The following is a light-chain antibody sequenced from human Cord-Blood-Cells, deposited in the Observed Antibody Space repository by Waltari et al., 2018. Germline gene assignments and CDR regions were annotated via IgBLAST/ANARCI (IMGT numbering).Light chain of an antibody. CDR3: QQYGSSPYT. CDR2: GAS. Sequence: EIVLTQSPGTLSLSPGERATLSCRASQSVSSSYLAWYQQKPGQAPRLLIYGASSRATGIPDRFSGIGSGTDFTLTISRLEPEDCAVYYCQQYGSSPYTFGQGTKLEIK. V-gene: IGKV3-20*01. J-gene: IGKJ2*01. CDR1: QSVSSSY.